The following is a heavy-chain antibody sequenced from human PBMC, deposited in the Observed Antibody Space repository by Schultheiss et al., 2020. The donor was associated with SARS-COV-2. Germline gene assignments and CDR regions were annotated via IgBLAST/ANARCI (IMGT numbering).Heavy chain of an antibody. CDR2: ISGSGGST. Sequence: GGSLRLSCAASGFTFSSYAMSWVRQAPGKGLEWVSAISGSGGSTYYADSVKGRFTISRDNSKNTLYLQMNSLRAEDTAVYYCAKRGTRGHYDILTGHFDYWGQGTLVTVSS. CDR1: GFTFSSYA. CDR3: AKRGTRGHYDILTGHFDY. D-gene: IGHD3-9*01. J-gene: IGHJ4*02. V-gene: IGHV3-23*01.